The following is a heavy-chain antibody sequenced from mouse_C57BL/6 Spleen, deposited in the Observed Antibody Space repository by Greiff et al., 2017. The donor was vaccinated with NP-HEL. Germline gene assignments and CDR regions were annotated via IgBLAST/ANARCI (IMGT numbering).Heavy chain of an antibody. CDR2: ISYDGSN. D-gene: IGHD3-2*02. CDR1: GYSITSGYY. V-gene: IGHV3-6*01. Sequence: EVQLQESGPGLVKPSQSLSLTCSVTGYSITSGYYWNWIRQFPGNKLEWMGYISYDGSNNYNPSLKNRISITRDTSKNQFFLKLNSVTTEDTATYYCARESRQLRLPFAYWGQGTLVTVSA. J-gene: IGHJ3*01. CDR3: ARESRQLRLPFAY.